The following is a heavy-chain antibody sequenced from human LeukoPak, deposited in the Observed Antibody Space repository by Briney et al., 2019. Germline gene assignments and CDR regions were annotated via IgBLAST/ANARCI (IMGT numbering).Heavy chain of an antibody. J-gene: IGHJ5*02. CDR2: ISAYNGNT. CDR1: GYTFTSYG. Sequence: GASVKVSCKASGYTFTSYGISWVRQAPGQGLEWMGWISAYNGNTNYAQKLQGRVTMTTDTSTSTAYMELRSLRSDDTAVYYCVRDLLYQVWFGVNNNWFDPWGQGTLVTVSS. D-gene: IGHD3-10*01. V-gene: IGHV1-18*04. CDR3: VRDLLYQVWFGVNNNWFDP.